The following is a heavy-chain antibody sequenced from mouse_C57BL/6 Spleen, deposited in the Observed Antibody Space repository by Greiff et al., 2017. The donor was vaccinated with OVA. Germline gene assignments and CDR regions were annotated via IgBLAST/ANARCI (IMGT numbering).Heavy chain of an antibody. J-gene: IGHJ4*01. D-gene: IGHD2-4*01. V-gene: IGHV14-3*01. Sequence: EVQLQQSVAELVRPGASVKLSCTASGFNIKNTYMHWVKQRPEPGLEWIGRIDPANGNTKYAPKFPGKATLTADTSANTAYLQLSSLASEDTAIYYCARGDYDGLGDYWGQGTSVTVSS. CDR2: IDPANGNT. CDR1: GFNIKNTY. CDR3: ARGDYDGLGDY.